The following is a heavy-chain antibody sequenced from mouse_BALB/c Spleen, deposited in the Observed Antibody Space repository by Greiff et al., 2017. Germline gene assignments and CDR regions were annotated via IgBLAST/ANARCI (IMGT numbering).Heavy chain of an antibody. V-gene: IGHV1-69*02. Sequence: QVQLKQSGAELVKPGASVKLSCKASGSTFTSYWMHWVKQRPGQGLEWIGEIDPSDSYTNYNQKFKGKATLTVDKYSSTAYMQLSSLTSEDSAVYYCARFTTAAMDYWGQGTSVTVSS. CDR3: ARFTTAAMDY. J-gene: IGHJ4*01. CDR2: IDPSDSYT. D-gene: IGHD1-2*01. CDR1: GSTFTSYW.